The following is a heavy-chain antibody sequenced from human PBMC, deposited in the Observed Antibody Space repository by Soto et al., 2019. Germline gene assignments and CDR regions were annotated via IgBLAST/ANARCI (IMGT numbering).Heavy chain of an antibody. J-gene: IGHJ5*01. CDR3: AGRTSLTSVEIFSGGLSGYNWVDS. V-gene: IGHV4-39*01. D-gene: IGHD3-3*01. Sequence: PSETLSLTCSVSGGSISNPIYYWAWIRQPPGKGLERIGSIFYSGSAYYNPSLKSRVTMSVDTSQNQFSLKLSSVTAADTAVYYCAGRTSLTSVEIFSGGLSGYNWVDSWRRGTLVTVSS. CDR1: GGSISNPIYY. CDR2: IFYSGSA.